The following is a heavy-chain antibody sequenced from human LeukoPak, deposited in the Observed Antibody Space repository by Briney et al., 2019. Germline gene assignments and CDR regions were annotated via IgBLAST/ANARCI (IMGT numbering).Heavy chain of an antibody. CDR1: GYTFTSYY. V-gene: IGHV1-46*01. CDR3: ARSITMVRGVISYYYYYGMDV. Sequence: ASVKVSCKASGYTFTSYYMHWVRQAPGQGLEWMGIINPSGGSTSYAQKFQGRVTMTRDTSTSTVYMELSSLRSEDTAVYYCARSITMVRGVISYYYYYGMDVWGQGTTVTVSS. CDR2: INPSGGST. J-gene: IGHJ6*02. D-gene: IGHD3-10*01.